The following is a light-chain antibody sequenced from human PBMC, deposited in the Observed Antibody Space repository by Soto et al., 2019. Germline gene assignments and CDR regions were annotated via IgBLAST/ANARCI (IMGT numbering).Light chain of an antibody. J-gene: IGKJ2*01. CDR1: QSVSSN. CDR2: GAS. CDR3: QQYNNWPYT. Sequence: EIVMTQSPATLSVSPGERATLSCRASQSVSSNLAWYQQKPGQAPRLLIYGASTRATGIPAMFSGSRSGTEFTLTISSLQSEDFEAYYWQQYNNWPYTFGQGTKLEIK. V-gene: IGKV3-15*01.